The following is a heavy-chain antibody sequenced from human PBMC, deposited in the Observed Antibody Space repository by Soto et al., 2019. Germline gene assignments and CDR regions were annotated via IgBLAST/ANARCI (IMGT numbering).Heavy chain of an antibody. CDR3: AREGSRDHGDLDY. CDR2: LDKSGKFI. V-gene: IGHV3-21*01. Sequence: GGSLRLSCAASGFTFSSYSMNWVRQAPGKGLEWVSSLDKSGKFIFYADVVRGRFTISRDNAKNSLSLQMNSLTDDDTAVYYCAREGSRDHGDLDYWGQGTLVTVSS. J-gene: IGHJ4*02. D-gene: IGHD4-17*01. CDR1: GFTFSSYS.